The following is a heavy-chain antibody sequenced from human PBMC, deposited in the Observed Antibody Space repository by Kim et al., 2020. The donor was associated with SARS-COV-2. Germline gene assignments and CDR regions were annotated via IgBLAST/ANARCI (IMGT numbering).Heavy chain of an antibody. CDR1: GFTFSSYA. CDR3: ANAISGSYYGGGYYFDY. Sequence: GGSLRLSCAASGFTFSSYAMSWVRQAPGKGLEWVSAISGSGGSTYYADSVKGRFTISRDNSKNTLYLQMNSLRAEDTAVYYCANAISGSYYGGGYYFDYWGQGTLVTISS. V-gene: IGHV3-23*01. CDR2: ISGSGGST. D-gene: IGHD1-26*01. J-gene: IGHJ4*02.